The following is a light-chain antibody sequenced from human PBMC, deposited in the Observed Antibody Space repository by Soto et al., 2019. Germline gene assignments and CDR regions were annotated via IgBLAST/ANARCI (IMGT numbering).Light chain of an antibody. CDR3: QQYNDWPPLT. Sequence: EVVLTQSPSTLSVSPGESATLSCRASQSVSSHLAWYQQTPGQAPRLLVSGASTRAGGVPPRFSGSGFGTEFTLTITSLQSEDFAVYYCQQYNDWPPLTFGGGTKVEI. CDR2: GAS. CDR1: QSVSSH. J-gene: IGKJ4*01. V-gene: IGKV3-15*01.